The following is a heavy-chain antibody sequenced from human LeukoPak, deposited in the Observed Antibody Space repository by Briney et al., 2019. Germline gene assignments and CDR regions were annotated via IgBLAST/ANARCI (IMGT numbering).Heavy chain of an antibody. CDR3: ARTPQRRDSTLDL. CDR1: GYTFTGYG. CDR2: ITAYNGNT. J-gene: IGHJ6*02. Sequence: ASVKVSCKASGYTFTGYGISWVRQAPGQGLEWMGWITAYNGNTRYAQNLQGRVTMTIDTSTTTAYIDLRSLRSDHTAVYYCARTPQRRDSTLDLWGQGTTVTVSS. D-gene: IGHD5-24*01. V-gene: IGHV1-18*01.